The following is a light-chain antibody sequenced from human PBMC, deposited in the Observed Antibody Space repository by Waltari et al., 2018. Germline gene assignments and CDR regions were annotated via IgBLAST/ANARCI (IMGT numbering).Light chain of an antibody. CDR1: QSISTW. V-gene: IGKV1-5*03. CDR2: KAS. CDR3: QQYKTYWT. J-gene: IGKJ1*01. Sequence: DIQMTQSPSTLSASVGDRVTITCRASQSISTWLAWYQQKPGKAPNLLIYKASTLESGVPSRFSGSGSGTEFTLTISSLQPDDVATYYCQQYKTYWTSGQGTKVEIK.